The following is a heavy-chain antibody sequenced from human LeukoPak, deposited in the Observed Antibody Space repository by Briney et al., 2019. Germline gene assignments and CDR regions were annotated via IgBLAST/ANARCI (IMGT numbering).Heavy chain of an antibody. V-gene: IGHV5-51*01. Sequence: GESLKISCKGSGYSFTSYWIGWVRQMPGKGLEWMGIIYPDDSDTRYSPSFQGQVTISADKSISTAYLRWSSLKASDTGTYYCVRDASEGSGYPSFDYWGQGTLVTVSS. CDR1: GYSFTSYW. CDR3: VRDASEGSGYPSFDY. J-gene: IGHJ4*02. CDR2: IYPDDSDT. D-gene: IGHD3-22*01.